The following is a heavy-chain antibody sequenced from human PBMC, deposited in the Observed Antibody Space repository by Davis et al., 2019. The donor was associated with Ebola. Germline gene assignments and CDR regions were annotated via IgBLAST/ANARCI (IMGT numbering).Heavy chain of an antibody. CDR2: IIPIFGTA. CDR3: ASLNSVAGKRGTDY. D-gene: IGHD6-19*01. V-gene: IGHV1-69*13. Sequence: SVKVSCKASGGTFSSYAISWVRQAPGQGLEWMGGIIPIFGTANYAQKFQGRVTITADESTSTAYMELSSLRSEDTAVYYCASLNSVAGKRGTDYWGQGTTVTVSS. J-gene: IGHJ4*03. CDR1: GGTFSSYA.